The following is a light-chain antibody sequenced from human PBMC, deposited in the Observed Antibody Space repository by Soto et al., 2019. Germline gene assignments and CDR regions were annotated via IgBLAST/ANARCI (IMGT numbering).Light chain of an antibody. CDR2: AAS. V-gene: IGKV1-39*01. Sequence: QMTQSPPSLSASQGDRVSISCRASQSINNFLHWYQKKPGKAPELLIFAASTLQTGVPSRFRGRGSGNDFTLTISSLQPEDFATYYCQQTYSIPRSFGQGTKVEVK. CDR1: QSINNF. J-gene: IGKJ1*01. CDR3: QQTYSIPRS.